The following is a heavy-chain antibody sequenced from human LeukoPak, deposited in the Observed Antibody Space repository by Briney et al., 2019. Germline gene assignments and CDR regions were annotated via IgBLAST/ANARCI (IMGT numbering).Heavy chain of an antibody. D-gene: IGHD4-17*01. Sequence: GASVKVSCTASGYTFIDYYMHWVRQAPGQGLEWVGWINPNSGDTDYAQRFQDTVTMTRDTSISTVYMEVSGLRADDTALFYCARGATVTTGNLEDYFDYWGQGTLVTVSS. V-gene: IGHV1-2*02. J-gene: IGHJ4*02. CDR3: ARGATVTTGNLEDYFDY. CDR1: GYTFIDYY. CDR2: INPNSGDT.